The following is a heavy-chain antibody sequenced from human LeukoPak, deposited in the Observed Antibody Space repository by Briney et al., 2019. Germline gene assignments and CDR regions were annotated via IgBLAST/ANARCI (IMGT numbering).Heavy chain of an antibody. V-gene: IGHV4-39*01. Sequence: PSETLSLTCTVSGGSISSSRHYWGWIRQPPGKGPEWIGSMYYSGSTYYNPSLKSRLTISVDTSKNQFSLKLSSVTAADTAVYYCASQTDYYYDYWGQGTLVTVSS. D-gene: IGHD2-21*02. CDR3: ASQTDYYYDY. J-gene: IGHJ4*02. CDR1: GGSISSSRHY. CDR2: MYYSGST.